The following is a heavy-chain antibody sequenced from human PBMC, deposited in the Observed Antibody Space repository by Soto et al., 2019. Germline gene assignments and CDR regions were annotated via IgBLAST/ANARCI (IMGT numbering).Heavy chain of an antibody. CDR2: ISGSGGST. J-gene: IGHJ4*02. D-gene: IGHD5-18*01. Sequence: VGSLRLSCASSVFTFSSYAMSCVRHAPGKGLEWVSAISGSGGSTYYADSVKGRFTISRDNSKNTLYLQMNSLRAEDTAVYYCAKDGDTDYWGQGTLVTVSS. CDR1: VFTFSSYA. CDR3: AKDGDTDY. V-gene: IGHV3-23*01.